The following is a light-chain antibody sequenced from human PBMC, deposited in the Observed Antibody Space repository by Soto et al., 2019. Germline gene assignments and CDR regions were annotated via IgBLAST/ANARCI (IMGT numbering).Light chain of an antibody. CDR1: SSDVGAYNY. J-gene: IGLJ3*02. CDR3: ISYAGSSIWV. V-gene: IGLV2-8*01. CDR2: DVS. Sequence: QSALTQPPSASGSPGQSVTISCTGTSSDVGAYNYVSWYQQHPGKAPKLMIYDVSKRPSGVPDRFSGSKSGNTASLTVSGLQAEDEADFYCISYAGSSIWVFGGGTTVTVL.